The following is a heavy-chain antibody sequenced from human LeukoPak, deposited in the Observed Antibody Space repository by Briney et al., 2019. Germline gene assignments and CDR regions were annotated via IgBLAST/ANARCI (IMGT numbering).Heavy chain of an antibody. CDR2: INPSGGST. J-gene: IGHJ5*02. CDR1: GYTFTNYY. CDR3: ARGGVGATTYVWFDP. Sequence: ASVKVSCKASGYTFTNYYIHWVRQAPGQGLECMGLINPSGGSTSYAQKFQGRGTMTRDMSTSTVYMELSSLRSEDTAVYYCARGGVGATTYVWFDPWGQGTLVTVSS. D-gene: IGHD1-26*01. V-gene: IGHV1-46*01.